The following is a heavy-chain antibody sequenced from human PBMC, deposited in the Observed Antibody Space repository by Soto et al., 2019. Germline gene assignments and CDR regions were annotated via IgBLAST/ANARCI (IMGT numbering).Heavy chain of an antibody. D-gene: IGHD6-19*01. V-gene: IGHV3-66*01. CDR2: IYSGGST. J-gene: IGHJ4*02. Sequence: PGGSLRLSCAASGFTVSSNYRSWVRQAPGKGLEWVSVIYSGGSTYYADSVKGRFTISRDNAKTSLYLQMDSLRNEDTAVYYCGRFFGSGFDYWGQGTLVTVSS. CDR3: GRFFGSGFDY. CDR1: GFTVSSNY.